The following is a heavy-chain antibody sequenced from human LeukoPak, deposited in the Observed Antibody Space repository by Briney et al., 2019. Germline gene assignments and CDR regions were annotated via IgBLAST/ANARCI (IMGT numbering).Heavy chain of an antibody. CDR3: AGATDTSLFPFDY. CDR1: GLTFSSYS. J-gene: IGHJ4*02. V-gene: IGHV3-21*01. CDR2: ISSSSSYI. Sequence: GGSLRLSCAASGLTFSSYSMNWVRQAPGKGLEWVSSISSSSSYIYYADSAKGRFTISRDNAKNSLFLQMNSLRAEDTAVYYCAGATDTSLFPFDYWGQGTLVTVSS. D-gene: IGHD1-1*01.